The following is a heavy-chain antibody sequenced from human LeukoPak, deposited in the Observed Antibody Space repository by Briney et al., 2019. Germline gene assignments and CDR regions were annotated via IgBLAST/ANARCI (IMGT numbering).Heavy chain of an antibody. CDR2: INPSGGST. CDR3: AREWIAAAEDY. Sequence: ASVKVSCKASGYTFTSYYMHWVRQAPGQGLEWMGIINPSGGSTSYAQKFQGRVTMTRDTSTSTVYMELSSLRSEDTTVYYCAREWIAAAEDYWGQGTLVTVSS. J-gene: IGHJ4*02. D-gene: IGHD6-13*01. V-gene: IGHV1-46*03. CDR1: GYTFTSYY.